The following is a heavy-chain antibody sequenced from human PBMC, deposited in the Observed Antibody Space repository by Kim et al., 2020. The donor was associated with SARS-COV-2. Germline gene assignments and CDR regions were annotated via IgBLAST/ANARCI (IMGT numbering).Heavy chain of an antibody. Sequence: SETLSLTCTVSGGSIRSSNYYWGWIRQPPGKGLEWIGSTYHSGSTSYNPSLKSRVTISVDTSKNQFSLKLRSVTAADTAVYYCARRIAHDGMDVWGQGTTVTVSS. CDR1: GGSIRSSNYY. CDR3: ARRIAHDGMDV. CDR2: TYHSGST. J-gene: IGHJ6*02. D-gene: IGHD2-15*01. V-gene: IGHV4-39*01.